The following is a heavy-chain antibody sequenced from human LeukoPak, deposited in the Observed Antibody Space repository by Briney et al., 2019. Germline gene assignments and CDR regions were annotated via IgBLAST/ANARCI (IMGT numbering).Heavy chain of an antibody. V-gene: IGHV4-34*01. Sequence: SETLSLTCAVYGGSFSGYYWSWIRQPPGKGLEWIGEINHSGSTNYNPSLKSRVTISVDTSKNQFSLKLSSVTAADTAVYYCARHLPRLRYFDWLFRGNWFDPWGQGTLVTVSS. CDR3: ARHLPRLRYFDWLFRGNWFDP. CDR2: INHSGST. J-gene: IGHJ5*02. CDR1: GGSFSGYY. D-gene: IGHD3-9*01.